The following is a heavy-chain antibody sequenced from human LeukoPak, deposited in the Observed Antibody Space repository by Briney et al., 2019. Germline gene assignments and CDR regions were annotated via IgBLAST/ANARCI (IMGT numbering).Heavy chain of an antibody. CDR3: ARAGRGDDYGDYYFDY. J-gene: IGHJ4*02. V-gene: IGHV3-48*03. CDR2: ISSSGSTI. CDR1: GFTFSSYE. D-gene: IGHD4-17*01. Sequence: GGSLRLSCAASGFTFSSYEMNWVRQAPGKGLEWVSYISSSGSTIYYAASVKGRFTISRDNAKNSLYLQMNSLRAEDTAVYYCARAGRGDDYGDYYFDYWGQGTLVTVSS.